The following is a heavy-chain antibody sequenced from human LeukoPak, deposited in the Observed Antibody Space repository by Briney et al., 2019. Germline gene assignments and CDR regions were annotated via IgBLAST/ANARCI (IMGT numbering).Heavy chain of an antibody. D-gene: IGHD1-14*01. V-gene: IGHV1-2*02. Sequence: GSVTVSCMHSRYSFTHYYVQGVRQAPGQGVGRMGLVKPDSGGTNFEQKFQGRVTLTRDTSISTVYMELSSLTSHDTAVYYCSTEDNGCRTPKCANYWGQGTLVTVSS. CDR2: VKPDSGGT. J-gene: IGHJ4*02. CDR3: STEDNGCRTPKCANY. CDR1: RYSFTHYY.